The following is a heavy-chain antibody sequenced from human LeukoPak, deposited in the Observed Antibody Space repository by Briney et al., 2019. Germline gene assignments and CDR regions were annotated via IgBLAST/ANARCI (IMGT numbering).Heavy chain of an antibody. CDR1: GGSFSGYY. CDR3: ASGISKTYGSGSYYGFDP. V-gene: IGHV4-34*01. Sequence: SETLSLTCAVYGGSFSGYYWSWIRQPPGKGLEWIGEINHSGSTNYNPSLKSRVTISVDTSKNQFSLKLSSVTAADTAVYYCASGISKTYGSGSYYGFDPWGQGTLVTVSS. J-gene: IGHJ5*02. D-gene: IGHD3-10*01. CDR2: INHSGST.